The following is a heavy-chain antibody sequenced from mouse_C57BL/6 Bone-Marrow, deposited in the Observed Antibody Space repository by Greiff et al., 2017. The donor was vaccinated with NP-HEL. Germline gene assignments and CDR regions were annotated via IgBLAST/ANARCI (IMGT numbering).Heavy chain of an antibody. V-gene: IGHV2-6*01. Sequence: QVQLQQSGPGLVAPSQSLSITCTVSGFSLTSYGVDWVRQSPGKGLEWLGVIWGVGGTNYNSALKSRMSISKDNSKSQVFLKMNSLQTDDTAMYYCALEVVAPMDYWGQGTSVTVSS. CDR3: ALEVVAPMDY. D-gene: IGHD1-1*01. CDR2: IWGVGGT. CDR1: GFSLTSYG. J-gene: IGHJ4*01.